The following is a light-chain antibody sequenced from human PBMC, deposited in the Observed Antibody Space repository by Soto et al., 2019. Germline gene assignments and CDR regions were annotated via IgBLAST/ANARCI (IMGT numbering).Light chain of an antibody. CDR3: QQYYTTPLT. V-gene: IGKV4-1*01. J-gene: IGKJ4*01. CDR1: QSVLFTFNNKNY. CDR2: WAS. Sequence: DILLTQSPVSLAVSLGEGSTIECNSSQSVLFTFNNKNYLGWFQQKPRQPPKLLLSWASTRESGVPDRFSGSGSATDFTLTISSLQAEDVAVYYCQQYYTTPLTFGGGTNVDIK.